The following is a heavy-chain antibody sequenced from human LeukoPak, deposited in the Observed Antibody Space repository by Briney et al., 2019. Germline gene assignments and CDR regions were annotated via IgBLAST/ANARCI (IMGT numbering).Heavy chain of an antibody. CDR1: GYTLTSYG. CDR3: ATAKAGDELRYFGQLDY. J-gene: IGHJ4*02. D-gene: IGHD3-9*01. V-gene: IGHV1-18*01. CDR2: ISAYNGNT. Sequence: GASVKVSCKASGYTLTSYGISWVRQAPGQGLEWMGWISAYNGNTNYAQKLQGRVTMTTDTSTSTAYMDLSSLRSEDTAVYYCATAKAGDELRYFGQLDYWGQGTLVTVSS.